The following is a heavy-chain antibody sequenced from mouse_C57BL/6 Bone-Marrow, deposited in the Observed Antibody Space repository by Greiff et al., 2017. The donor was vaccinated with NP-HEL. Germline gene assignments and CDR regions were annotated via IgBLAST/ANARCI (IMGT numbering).Heavy chain of an antibody. V-gene: IGHV5-6*01. CDR2: LLSGGSYT. J-gene: IGHJ2*01. CDR1: GFAFSSYG. CDR3: ARPYYGSSYGFAY. D-gene: IGHD1-1*01. Sequence: LFASRGDLVKPGGERNGAGGVSGFAFSSYGMSWVRQTPDKRLQWCATLLSGGSYTYYPDSVKGRFTISRDNAKNTLYLQMSSLKSEDTAMYYCARPYYGSSYGFAYWGQGTTLTVSS.